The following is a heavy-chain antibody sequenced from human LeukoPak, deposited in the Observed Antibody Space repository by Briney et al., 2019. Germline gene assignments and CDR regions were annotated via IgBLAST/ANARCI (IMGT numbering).Heavy chain of an antibody. V-gene: IGHV4-31*03. Sequence: SETLSLTCTVSGGSISSGGYYWSWIRQHPGKGLEWIGYIYYSGGTYYNPSLKSRVTISVDTSKNQFSLKLSSVTAADTAVYYCARIRGHGSGSYYYFDYWGQGTLVTVSS. D-gene: IGHD3-10*01. CDR3: ARIRGHGSGSYYYFDY. CDR2: IYYSGGT. J-gene: IGHJ4*02. CDR1: GGSISSGGYY.